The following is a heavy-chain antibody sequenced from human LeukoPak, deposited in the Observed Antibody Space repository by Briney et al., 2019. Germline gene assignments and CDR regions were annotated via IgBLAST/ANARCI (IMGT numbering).Heavy chain of an antibody. CDR2: IYYSGST. CDR1: GGSISSGGYY. V-gene: IGHV4-31*03. CDR3: ARGAAVTTGLGWFDP. D-gene: IGHD4-17*01. J-gene: IGHJ5*02. Sequence: SQTLSLTCTVSGGSISSGGYYWSWLRQHPGKGLEWIGYIYYSGSTYYNPSLKSRVTISVDTSKNQFSLKLSSVTAADTAVYYCARGAAVTTGLGWFDPWGQGTLVTVSS.